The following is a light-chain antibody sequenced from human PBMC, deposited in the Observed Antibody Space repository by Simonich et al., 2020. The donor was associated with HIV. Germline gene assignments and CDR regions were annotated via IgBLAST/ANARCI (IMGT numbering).Light chain of an antibody. J-gene: IGKJ4*01. V-gene: IGKV3-15*01. Sequence: EIVMTQSPATLSVSPGERVTLSCRASQIVSSNFAWYKQKPVHAPKLLIYVASTRATGIPARFSGSGSGTEFTLTISSMQSEDFAVYYCQQYNSWPLTFGGGTKVEIK. CDR3: QQYNSWPLT. CDR1: QIVSSN. CDR2: VAS.